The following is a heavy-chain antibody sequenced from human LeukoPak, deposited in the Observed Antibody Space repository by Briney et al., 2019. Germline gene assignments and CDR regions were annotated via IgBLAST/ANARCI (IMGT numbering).Heavy chain of an antibody. Sequence: GGSLRLSCAASGFTISGYWMSWVRQAPGKGLEWVANIKQDGSEKYYVDSVKGRFTISRDNAKNSLYLQMNSLRAEDTAVYYCARNYRLVDYWGQGALVTVSS. J-gene: IGHJ4*02. CDR3: ARNYRLVDY. CDR1: GFTISGYW. V-gene: IGHV3-7*01. CDR2: IKQDGSEK. D-gene: IGHD1-7*01.